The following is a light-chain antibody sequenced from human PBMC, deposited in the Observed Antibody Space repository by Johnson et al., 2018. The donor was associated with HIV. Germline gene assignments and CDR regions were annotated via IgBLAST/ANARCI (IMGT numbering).Light chain of an antibody. V-gene: IGLV1-51*01. J-gene: IGLJ1*01. CDR1: SSNIGKNY. CDR3: GTWDSSLSVSYV. CDR2: DNN. Sequence: QSVLTQPPSVSAAPGQKVTISCSGSSSNIGKNYVSWYQQFPGTAPKLLIYDNNKRPSEIPDRFSGSKSGTSATLDITGLQTGDEADYYCGTWDSSLSVSYVFGTGTKVTVL.